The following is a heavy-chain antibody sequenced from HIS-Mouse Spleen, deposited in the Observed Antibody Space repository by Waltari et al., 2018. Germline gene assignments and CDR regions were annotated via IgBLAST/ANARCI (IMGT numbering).Heavy chain of an antibody. V-gene: IGHV4-39*07. CDR2: SYYSGDT. Sequence: QLQLQESGPGLVKPSETLSLTCTVSGGSISSSSYYWGWIRQPPGKGLGWIGSSYYSGDTYHHPSLKGRVTISLDTSNNQFSLKLSSVTAADTAVYYCAREIPYSSSWYDWYFDLWGRGTLVTVSS. CDR3: AREIPYSSSWYDWYFDL. J-gene: IGHJ2*01. CDR1: GGSISSSSYY. D-gene: IGHD6-13*01.